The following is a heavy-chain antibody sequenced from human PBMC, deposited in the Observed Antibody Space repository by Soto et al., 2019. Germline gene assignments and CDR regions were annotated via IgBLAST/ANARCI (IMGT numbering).Heavy chain of an antibody. J-gene: IGHJ4*02. V-gene: IGHV1-69*01. Sequence: SAKVSCEASGGTSSSYGIIWVRQAPVRGLEWMGGIIPMFGTTNYAQDFQGRVTITADESTSTAYMELSSLRSEDTAVYYWARVPPVYCSGGRCFWYYFDYWGQGSLVTVSS. CDR2: IIPMFGTT. D-gene: IGHD2-15*01. CDR3: ARVPPVYCSGGRCFWYYFDY. CDR1: GGTSSSYG.